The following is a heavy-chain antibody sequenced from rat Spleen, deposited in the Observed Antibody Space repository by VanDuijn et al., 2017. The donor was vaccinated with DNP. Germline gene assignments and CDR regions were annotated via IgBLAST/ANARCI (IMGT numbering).Heavy chain of an antibody. Sequence: EVQLVESGGGLVQPGRSLKLSCVASGFIFSNYWMTWIRQAPGKGLEWVASISNTGDNTYSDSVKGRFSLSRDNAQNTLYLQMSKLGSEDTALYYCAKGPNYGGHSDYFDNWGQGVMVTVSS. V-gene: IGHV5-31*01. CDR3: AKGPNYGGHSDYFDN. CDR1: GFIFSNYW. J-gene: IGHJ2*01. CDR2: ISNTGDNT. D-gene: IGHD1-11*01.